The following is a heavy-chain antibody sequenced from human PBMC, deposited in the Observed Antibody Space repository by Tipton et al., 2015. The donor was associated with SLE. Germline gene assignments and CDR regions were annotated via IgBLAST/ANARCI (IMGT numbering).Heavy chain of an antibody. CDR2: SYSSGTT. CDR3: AKAYSSGWYLFGY. CDR1: GGSINGYY. D-gene: IGHD6-19*01. Sequence: TLSLTCTVSGGSINGYYWSWIRQSPGKGLEWIGYSYSSGTTSYNPSLKSRVTISVDTSKNQFSLNLRSVTAADTAVYYCAKAYSSGWYLFGYWGQGTLVTVSS. J-gene: IGHJ4*02. V-gene: IGHV4-59*12.